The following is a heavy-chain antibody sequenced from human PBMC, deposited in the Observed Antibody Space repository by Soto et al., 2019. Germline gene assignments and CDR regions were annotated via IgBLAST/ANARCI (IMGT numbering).Heavy chain of an antibody. CDR3: ARERKYSSGWPVSDY. V-gene: IGHV4-31*03. J-gene: IGHJ4*02. Sequence: QVQLQESGPGLVKPSQTLSLTCTVSGGSISSGGYYWSWIRQHPGKGLEWIGYIYYSGSTYYNPSLKSRVTRSVDTAKNQFSLKLSSVTAADTAVYYCARERKYSSGWPVSDYWGQGTLVTVSS. CDR1: GGSISSGGYY. D-gene: IGHD6-19*01. CDR2: IYYSGST.